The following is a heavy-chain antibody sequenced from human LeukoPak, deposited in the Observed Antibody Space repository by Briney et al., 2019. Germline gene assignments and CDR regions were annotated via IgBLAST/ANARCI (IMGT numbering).Heavy chain of an antibody. V-gene: IGHV3-23*01. CDR1: GFTFSRYG. J-gene: IGHJ5*02. CDR2: ISGSGGST. CDR3: ASAPLGSTRP. Sequence: GGSLRLSCAASGFTFSRYGMSWVRQAPGKGLEWVSAISGSGGSTFYADSVKGRFTISRDNSKNTLYLQMNSLRAEDTAVYYCASAPLGSTRPWGQGTLVTVSS. D-gene: IGHD1-26*01.